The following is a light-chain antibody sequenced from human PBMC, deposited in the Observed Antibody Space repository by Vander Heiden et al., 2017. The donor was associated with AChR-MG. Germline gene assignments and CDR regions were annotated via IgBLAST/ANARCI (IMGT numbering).Light chain of an antibody. CDR1: QSIRRY. V-gene: IGKV1-9*01. CDR2: DAS. J-gene: IGKJ1*01. CDR3: QQYNSYGWT. Sequence: DIQLTQSPSFLSASVGDSVTITCRASQSIRRYLAWYQQKPGKAPKLLINDASNLQSGVPSRFSGSGSATEFTLTISSLQPEDFATYYCQQYNSYGWTFGQGTKVEIK.